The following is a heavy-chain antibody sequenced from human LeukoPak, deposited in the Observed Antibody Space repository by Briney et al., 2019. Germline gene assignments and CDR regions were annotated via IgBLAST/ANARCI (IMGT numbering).Heavy chain of an antibody. V-gene: IGHV4-4*07. Sequence: SETLSLTCTVSGGSISSYYWSWTRQPAGKGLEWIGRIYTSGSTNYNPSLKSRVTMSVDTSKNQFSLKLSSVTAADTAVYYCARGGTVYDYYDSSGYLAFDIWGQGTMVTVSS. CDR2: IYTSGST. J-gene: IGHJ3*02. D-gene: IGHD3-22*01. CDR1: GGSISSYY. CDR3: ARGGTVYDYYDSSGYLAFDI.